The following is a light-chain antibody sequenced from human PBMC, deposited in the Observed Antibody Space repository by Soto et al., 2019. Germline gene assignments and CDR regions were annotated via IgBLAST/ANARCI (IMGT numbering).Light chain of an antibody. CDR2: EVT. J-gene: IGLJ1*01. CDR1: SGDVGGYYY. CDR3: MSYVGSNIFV. Sequence: QPALTQPPSASGSPGQSVTISCTGTSGDVGGYYYVSWYQHHPGKVPKLIIYEVTKRPSGVPDRFSGSKSGNTASLTVSGLQAEDEADYYCMSYVGSNIFVFGTGTKVTVL. V-gene: IGLV2-8*01.